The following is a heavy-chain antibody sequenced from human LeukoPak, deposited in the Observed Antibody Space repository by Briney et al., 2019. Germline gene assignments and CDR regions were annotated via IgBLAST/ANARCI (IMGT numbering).Heavy chain of an antibody. V-gene: IGHV3-48*02. D-gene: IGHD3-10*01. J-gene: IGHJ4*02. CDR2: ISSRSSSI. Sequence: GGSLRLSCVVSGFTFSNYSMNWVRQAPGKGLEWVSYISSRSSSIYYLDSVKGRFTISRDNAKNSLYLQMNSLRDEDTAVYYCARVTRRFGEFSSDYWGQGTLVTVSS. CDR1: GFTFSNYS. CDR3: ARVTRRFGEFSSDY.